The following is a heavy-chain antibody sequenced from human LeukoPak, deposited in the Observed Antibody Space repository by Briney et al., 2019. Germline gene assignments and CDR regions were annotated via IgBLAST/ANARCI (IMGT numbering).Heavy chain of an antibody. D-gene: IGHD4-23*01. CDR3: ARDESTVVTPAEYFQH. Sequence: GGSLRLSCAASGFTFSDYYMSWIRQAPGKGLEWVSSISSSSSYIYYADSVKGRFTISRDNAKNSLYLQMNSLRAEDTAVYYCARDESTVVTPAEYFQHWGQGTLVTVSS. J-gene: IGHJ1*01. CDR2: ISSSSSYI. V-gene: IGHV3-11*06. CDR1: GFTFSDYY.